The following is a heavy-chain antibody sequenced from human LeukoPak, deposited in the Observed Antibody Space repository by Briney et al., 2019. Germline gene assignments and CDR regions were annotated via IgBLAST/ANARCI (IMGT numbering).Heavy chain of an antibody. CDR1: GGSISSYY. D-gene: IGHD7-27*01. CDR2: SYYSGST. CDR3: ARRSLTGSDAFYI. V-gene: IGHV4-59*08. Sequence: SETLSLTCTVSGGSISSYYWSWIRQPPGKGLEWIGYSYYSGSTNYNPSLKSRVTISVDTSKNQFSLKLSSVPAADTAVYYCARRSLTGSDAFYIWGQGTMVTVS. J-gene: IGHJ3*02.